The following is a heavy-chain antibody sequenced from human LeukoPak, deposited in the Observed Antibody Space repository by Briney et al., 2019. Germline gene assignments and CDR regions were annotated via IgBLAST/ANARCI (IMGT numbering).Heavy chain of an antibody. Sequence: SETLSLTCTVSGGSISSYCWSWIRQPAGKGLEWIGRIYTSGSTNYNPSLKSRVTMSVDTSKNQFSLKLSSVTAADTAVYYCARAVDSSWYDGWFDPWCQRTLVTVSS. CDR1: GGSISSYC. D-gene: IGHD6-13*01. CDR2: IYTSGST. CDR3: ARAVDSSWYDGWFDP. V-gene: IGHV4-4*07. J-gene: IGHJ5*02.